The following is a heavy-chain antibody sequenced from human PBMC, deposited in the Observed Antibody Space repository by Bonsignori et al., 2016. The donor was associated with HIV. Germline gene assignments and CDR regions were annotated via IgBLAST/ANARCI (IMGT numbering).Heavy chain of an antibody. CDR3: VKEGEDCGGNCFET. Sequence: WIRQPPGKGLEWVTFIRYDGVTKYYADSVKGRFTISRDNSKNTLYLQMNSLRYEDTAVYYCVKEGEDCGGNCFETWGQGTVVTVSS. D-gene: IGHD2-21*01. V-gene: IGHV3-30*02. CDR2: IRYDGVTK. J-gene: IGHJ5*02.